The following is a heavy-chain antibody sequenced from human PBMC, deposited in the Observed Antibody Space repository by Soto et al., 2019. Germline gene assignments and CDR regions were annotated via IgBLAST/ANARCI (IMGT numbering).Heavy chain of an antibody. CDR2: ISGSGGST. CDR3: AKYADPSRAAAAASRGLSYY. D-gene: IGHD6-13*01. V-gene: IGHV3-23*01. J-gene: IGHJ4*02. CDR1: GFTFSSYA. Sequence: QPGGSLRLSCAASGFTFSSYAMGWVRQAPGKGLEWVSAISGSGGSTYYADSVKGRFTISRDNSKNTPYLQMNSLRAEDTAVYYCAKYADPSRAAAAASRGLSYYWGKGTLVTVSS.